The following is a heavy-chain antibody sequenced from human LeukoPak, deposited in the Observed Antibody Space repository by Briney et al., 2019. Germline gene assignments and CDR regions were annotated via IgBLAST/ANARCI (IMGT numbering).Heavy chain of an antibody. CDR3: ASGVAVAGYYFDY. D-gene: IGHD6-19*01. V-gene: IGHV3-11*01. CDR1: GFTFSDYY. J-gene: IGHJ4*02. CDR2: ISSSGSTI. Sequence: GGSLRLSCAASGFTFSDYYMSWIRQAPGKGLEWVSYISSSGSTIYYADSVKGRFTISRDNAKNSLYLQMNSLRAEVTAVYYRASGVAVAGYYFDYWGQGTLVTVSS.